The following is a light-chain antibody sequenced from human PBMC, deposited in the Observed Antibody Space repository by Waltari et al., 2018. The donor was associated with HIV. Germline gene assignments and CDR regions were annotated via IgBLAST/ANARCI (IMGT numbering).Light chain of an antibody. J-gene: IGLJ2*01. CDR3: CSYAGSSTSVV. V-gene: IGLV2-23*02. CDR2: EVN. Sequence: QSALTQSASVSGSPGQSITISCTGTSSDVGSYNLVPWFPHNPGKAPKLMIYEVNKRPSGVSNRFSGSKSGNTASLTISGLQAEDEADYYCCSYAGSSTSVVFGGGTKLTVL. CDR1: SSDVGSYNL.